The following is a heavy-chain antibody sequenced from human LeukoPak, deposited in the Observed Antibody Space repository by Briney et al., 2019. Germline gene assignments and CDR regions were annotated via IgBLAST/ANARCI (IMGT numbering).Heavy chain of an antibody. J-gene: IGHJ3*02. CDR1: GGSISSDY. CDR2: IYYSGST. V-gene: IGHV4-59*08. Sequence: SETLSLTCTVSGGSISSDYWSWIRQPPGKGLEWIGYIYYSGSTNYNPSLKSRVTISVDTSKNQFSLKLSSVTAADTAVYYCARHGYYDSSGYSIDAFDIWGQGTMVTVSS. D-gene: IGHD3-22*01. CDR3: ARHGYYDSSGYSIDAFDI.